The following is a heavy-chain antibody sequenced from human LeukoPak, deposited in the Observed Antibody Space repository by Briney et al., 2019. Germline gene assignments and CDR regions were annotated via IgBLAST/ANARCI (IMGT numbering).Heavy chain of an antibody. CDR3: AKESYYYDSSGYFDY. D-gene: IGHD3-22*01. CDR1: GFTFSSYG. J-gene: IGHJ4*02. Sequence: GGSLRLSCAASGFTFSSYGMHWVRRAPGKGLEWVAVISYDGSNKYYADSVKGRFTISGDNSKNTLYLQMNSLRAEDTAVYYCAKESYYYDSSGYFDYWGQGTLVTVSS. CDR2: ISYDGSNK. V-gene: IGHV3-30*18.